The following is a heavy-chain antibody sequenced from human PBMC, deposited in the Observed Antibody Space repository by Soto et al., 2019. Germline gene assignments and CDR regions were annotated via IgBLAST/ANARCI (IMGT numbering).Heavy chain of an antibody. CDR2: ISYDGSNK. Sequence: GGSLRLSCAASGFTFSSYGMHWVRQAPGKGLEWVAVISYDGSNKYYADSVKGRFTISRDNSKNTLYLQMNSLRAEDTAVYYCAKHGSGWYYFDYWGQGTLVTVSS. D-gene: IGHD6-19*01. CDR1: GFTFSSYG. J-gene: IGHJ4*02. V-gene: IGHV3-30*18. CDR3: AKHGSGWYYFDY.